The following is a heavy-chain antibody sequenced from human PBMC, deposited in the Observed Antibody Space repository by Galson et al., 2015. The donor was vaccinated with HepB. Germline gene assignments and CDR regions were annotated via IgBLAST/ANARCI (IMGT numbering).Heavy chain of an antibody. CDR2: MQYSGST. J-gene: IGHJ4*02. CDR1: GGSIGNYY. CDR3: ATYSGHRSSWYYFDC. V-gene: IGHV4-59*08. D-gene: IGHD6-13*01. Sequence: LSLTCSVSGGSIGNYYWSWVRQPPGKGLEWIGYMQYSGSTSYNPSLKSRVTISIDTSKNQFSLKLSSVTAADTAVYYCATYSGHRSSWYYFDCWGRGTLVTVSS.